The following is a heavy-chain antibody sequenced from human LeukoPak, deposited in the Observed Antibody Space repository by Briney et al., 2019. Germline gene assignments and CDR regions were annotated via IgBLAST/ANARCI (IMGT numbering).Heavy chain of an antibody. J-gene: IGHJ2*01. V-gene: IGHV3-48*01. D-gene: IGHD1-26*01. CDR3: AKKPLWDFWYFDL. CDR1: GFTFSSYS. CDR2: ISSSSSTI. Sequence: GGSLRLSCAASGFTFSSYSMNWVRQAPGKGLEWVSYISSSSSTIYYADSVKGRITVSRDNSKNTLYLQMNSLRAEDTAVYYCAKKPLWDFWYFDLWGRGTLVIVSS.